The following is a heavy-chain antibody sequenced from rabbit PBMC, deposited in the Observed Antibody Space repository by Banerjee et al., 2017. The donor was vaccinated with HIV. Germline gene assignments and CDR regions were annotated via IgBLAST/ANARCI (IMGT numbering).Heavy chain of an antibody. J-gene: IGHJ4*01. D-gene: IGHD3-3*01. Sequence: GFDFSTYGVNWVRQAPGKGLEWIGCIKTTSGSTYYATWAKGRFTISKTSSTTVTLQMTSLTAADTATYFCARGNDYAGDGYALWGPGTLVTVS. V-gene: IGHV1S40*01. CDR2: IKTTSGST. CDR3: ARGNDYAGDGYAL. CDR1: GFDFSTYG.